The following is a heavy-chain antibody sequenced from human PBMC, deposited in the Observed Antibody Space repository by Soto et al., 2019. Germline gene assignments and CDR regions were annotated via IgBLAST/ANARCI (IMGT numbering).Heavy chain of an antibody. CDR2: ITDNGGST. V-gene: IGHV3-23*01. J-gene: IGHJ4*02. CDR1: VFTFIRDG. CDR3: AKERATTTAFDY. Sequence: GWSLRLSCAPSVFTFIRDGMSWVRQAPGKGLEWVSLITDNGGSTYYADSVKCRFTISRDNTKNTLFPQMNSLRAEDTAVYYCAKERATTTAFDYWGQGALVTVSS. D-gene: IGHD4-17*01.